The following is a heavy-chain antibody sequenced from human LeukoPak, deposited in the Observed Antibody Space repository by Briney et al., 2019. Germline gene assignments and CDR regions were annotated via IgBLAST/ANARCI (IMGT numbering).Heavy chain of an antibody. CDR1: GFTFSSYV. J-gene: IGHJ5*02. CDR2: ISDSGGGT. Sequence: GGSLRLSCAASGFTFSSYVMNWVRQAPGKGLEWVSGISDSGGGTYYADSVKGRFTISRDNSKNTLYLQMNSLRVEDTAVYYCAKGYSSSLSNWFDPWGQGTLVTVSS. V-gene: IGHV3-23*01. D-gene: IGHD6-13*01. CDR3: AKGYSSSLSNWFDP.